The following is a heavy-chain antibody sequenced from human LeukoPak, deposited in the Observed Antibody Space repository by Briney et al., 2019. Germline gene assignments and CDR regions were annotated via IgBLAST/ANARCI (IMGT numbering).Heavy chain of an antibody. CDR3: AADHSGITGTTEY. V-gene: IGHV1-58*01. D-gene: IGHD1-7*01. J-gene: IGHJ4*02. CDR1: GFTFTSSA. Sequence: GASVKVSCKASGFTFTSSAVQWVRQARGQRLEWIGWIVVGSGNTNYAQKFQERVTITRDMSTSTAYMELSSPRSEDTAVYYCAADHSGITGTTEYWGQGTLVTVSS. CDR2: IVVGSGNT.